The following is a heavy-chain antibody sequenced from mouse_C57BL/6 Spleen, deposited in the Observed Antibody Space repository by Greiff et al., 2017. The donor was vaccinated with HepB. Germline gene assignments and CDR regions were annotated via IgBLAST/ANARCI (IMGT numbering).Heavy chain of an antibody. CDR1: GFTFSSYG. D-gene: IGHD2-3*01. CDR3: ARLDSDAPWFAY. CDR2: ISSGGSYT. J-gene: IGHJ3*01. V-gene: IGHV5-6*01. Sequence: EVKLVESGGDLVKPGGSLKLSCAASGFTFSSYGMSWVRQTPDKRLEWVATISSGGSYTYYPDSVKGRFTITRDNAKNTLYLQMSSLKSEDTAMYYCARLDSDAPWFAYWGQGTLVTVSA.